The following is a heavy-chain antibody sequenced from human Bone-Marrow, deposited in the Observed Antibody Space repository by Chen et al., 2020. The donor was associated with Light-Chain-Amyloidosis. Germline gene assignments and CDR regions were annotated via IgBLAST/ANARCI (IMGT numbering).Heavy chain of an antibody. CDR1: GFAFSSYA. CDR2: IRGSGGSR. J-gene: IGHJ3*02. V-gene: IGHV3-23*04. CDR3: AKDISYDDILPGYPADAFDI. D-gene: IGHD3-9*01. Sequence: EVQLVESGGGLLQRGGSLRLSCAASGFAFSSYAMRWVRQAPGKGLEWVSTIRGSGGSRYYGDSVKGRLTISRDNSKNALFLQMNSLRAEDTAVYYCAKDISYDDILPGYPADAFDIWGQGTMVTVSS.